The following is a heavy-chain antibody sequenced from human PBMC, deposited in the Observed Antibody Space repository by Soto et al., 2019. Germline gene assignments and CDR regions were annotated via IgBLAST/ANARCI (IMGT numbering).Heavy chain of an antibody. CDR3: ARFGYYGSGSYYHDAFDI. D-gene: IGHD3-10*01. V-gene: IGHV4-34*01. Sequence: SETLSLTCAVYGGSFSGYYWSWIRQPPGKGLEWIGEINHSGSTNYNPSLKSRVTISVDTSKNQFSLKLSSVTAADTAVYYCARFGYYGSGSYYHDAFDIWGQGTMVTVSS. CDR2: INHSGST. J-gene: IGHJ3*02. CDR1: GGSFSGYY.